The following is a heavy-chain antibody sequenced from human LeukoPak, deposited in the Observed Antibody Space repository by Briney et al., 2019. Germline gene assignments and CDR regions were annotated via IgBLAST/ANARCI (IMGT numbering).Heavy chain of an antibody. D-gene: IGHD3-22*01. CDR1: GFTFSSYA. J-gene: IGHJ4*02. CDR3: ARDYYDSSGYYTSWYFDY. CDR2: ISGSGGTT. V-gene: IGHV3-23*01. Sequence: GGSLRLSCAASGFTFSSYAMCWVRQAPGKGLEWVSVISGSGGTTFYADSVKGRFTISRDNSKNTLYLQMNSLRAEDTAVYYCARDYYDSSGYYTSWYFDYWGQGTLVTVSS.